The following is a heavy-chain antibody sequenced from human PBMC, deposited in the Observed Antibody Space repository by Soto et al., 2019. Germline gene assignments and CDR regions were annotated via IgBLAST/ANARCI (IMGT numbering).Heavy chain of an antibody. V-gene: IGHV2-5*02. Sequence: QITLKESGPTLVKPTQTLTLTCTFSGFSLSTGGVGVGWIRQPPGKALEWLALIYWDDDKRYSPSLKSRLTLTKDTSKNQVVNKMTNIDPVDTATYYGAQSRCSGDCLRSYSSDYYYGIDVWGQGTTVTVSS. CDR1: GFSLSTGGVG. J-gene: IGHJ6*02. CDR2: IYWDDDK. D-gene: IGHD2-21*02. CDR3: AQSRCSGDCLRSYSSDYYYGIDV.